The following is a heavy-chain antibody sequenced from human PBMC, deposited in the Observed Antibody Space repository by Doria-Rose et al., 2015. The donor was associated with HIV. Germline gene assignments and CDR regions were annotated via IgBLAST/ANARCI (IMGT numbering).Heavy chain of an antibody. D-gene: IGHD2-15*01. CDR1: GVSISNSY. J-gene: IGHJ4*02. CDR3: ARGIVGGQGSYYFDY. Sequence: QVQLQESGPGLVKPSETLSLTCSVSGVSISNSYWNWIRQPPGRGLEWIGYIYYYSGSTNYNPSLGTRVSVSVDTSKNQLSLRLNSVTTADTAVYYCARGIVGGQGSYYFDYWGQGTLVTVPS. CDR2: IYYYSGST. V-gene: IGHV4-59*08.